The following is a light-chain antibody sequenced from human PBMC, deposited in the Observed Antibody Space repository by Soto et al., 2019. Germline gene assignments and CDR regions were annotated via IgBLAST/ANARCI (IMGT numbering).Light chain of an antibody. CDR2: DNN. Sequence: QYGLTQPPSGSAAPGQKVTISCSGSSSNIGNNYVSWYQQLPGTAPKLLIYDNNKRPSGIPDRFSGSKSGTSATLGITGLQTGDEADYYCGTWDSSLSAGVFGTGTKVTVL. J-gene: IGLJ1*01. CDR1: SSNIGNNY. CDR3: GTWDSSLSAGV. V-gene: IGLV1-51*01.